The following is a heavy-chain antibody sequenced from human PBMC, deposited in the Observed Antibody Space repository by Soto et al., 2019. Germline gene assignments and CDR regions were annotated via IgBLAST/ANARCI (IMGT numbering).Heavy chain of an antibody. CDR1: GGSFNTHY. CDR3: ARVPTRHFYYYTDMDV. J-gene: IGHJ6*02. CDR2: INHSGST. D-gene: IGHD3-3*01. Sequence: VRLQQWGAGLLKPSATLSLTCGISGGSFNTHYWSWLRQPPGRGLEWLGDINHSGSTNYNTPFKSRVTISVDTSKNQFSLQLTSVTAADTAVCYCARVPTRHFYYYTDMDVWGQGTAVTVSS. V-gene: IGHV4-34*01.